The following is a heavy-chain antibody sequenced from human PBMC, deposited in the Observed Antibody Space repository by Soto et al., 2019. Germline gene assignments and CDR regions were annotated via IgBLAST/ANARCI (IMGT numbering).Heavy chain of an antibody. V-gene: IGHV3-49*03. CDR1: GFTFGDYA. J-gene: IGHJ4*02. D-gene: IGHD6-13*01. Sequence: LRLSCTASGFTFGDYAMSWFRQAPGKGLEWVGFIRSKAYGGTTEYAASVKGRFTISRDDSKSIAYLQMNSLKTEDTAVYYCTRDGIAEAPGYWGQGTLVPVSS. CDR3: TRDGIAEAPGY. CDR2: IRSKAYGGTT.